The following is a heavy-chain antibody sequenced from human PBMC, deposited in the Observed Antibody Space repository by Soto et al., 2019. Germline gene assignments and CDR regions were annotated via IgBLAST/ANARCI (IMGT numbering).Heavy chain of an antibody. V-gene: IGHV1-69*13. CDR1: GGTFSSYA. D-gene: IGHD6-19*01. CDR3: AREQWLVSAWDNWFDP. Sequence: ASVKVSCKASGGTFSSYAISWVRQAPGQGLEWMGGIIPIFGTANYAQKFQGRVTITADESTSTAYMELSSLRSEDTAVYYCAREQWLVSAWDNWFDPWGQGTLVTVSS. CDR2: IIPIFGTA. J-gene: IGHJ5*02.